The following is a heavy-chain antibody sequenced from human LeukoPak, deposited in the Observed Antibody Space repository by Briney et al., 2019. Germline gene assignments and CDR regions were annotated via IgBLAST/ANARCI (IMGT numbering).Heavy chain of an antibody. J-gene: IGHJ4*01. CDR3: AKDNRRHYTSGPNPDSLH. Sequence: PGRSLRLSCAGSGFIFNNYAMHWVRQPPGKGLEWVSGISWNSGSIDYADSVKGRFTIPRDNAKNSLYLQMNSLRVEDTAFYYCAKDNRRHYTSGPNPDSLHWGHGALVTVSS. CDR1: GFIFNNYA. CDR2: ISWNSGSI. V-gene: IGHV3-9*01. D-gene: IGHD6-19*01.